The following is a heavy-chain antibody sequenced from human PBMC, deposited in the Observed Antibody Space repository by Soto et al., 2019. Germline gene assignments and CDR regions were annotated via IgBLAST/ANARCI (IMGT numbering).Heavy chain of an antibody. J-gene: IGHJ4*02. Sequence: ASVKVSCKASGYTFSTNGIIWVRQAPGQHLEWLGWISARNGDTKYAQGFQGRVTLNTDAATSTAYMELMTLRSDDTAVYFCARVQLLPNAADDFWGEGTRVTVSS. CDR2: ISARNGDT. D-gene: IGHD3-10*01. CDR1: GYTFSTNG. V-gene: IGHV1-18*04. CDR3: ARVQLLPNAADDF.